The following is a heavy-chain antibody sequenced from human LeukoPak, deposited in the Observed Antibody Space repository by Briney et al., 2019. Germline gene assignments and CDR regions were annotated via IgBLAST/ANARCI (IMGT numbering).Heavy chain of an antibody. CDR2: INHSGST. D-gene: IGHD2-2*01. J-gene: IGHJ6*02. CDR3: ARGRVVPAAIHYYYYGMDV. Sequence: PGGSLRLSCAASGFTFSSYAMSWVRQPPGKGLEWIGEINHSGSTNYNPSLKSRVTISVDTSKNQFSLKLSSVTAADTAVYYCARGRVVPAAIHYYYYGMDVWGQGTTVTVSS. V-gene: IGHV4-34*01. CDR1: GFTFSSYA.